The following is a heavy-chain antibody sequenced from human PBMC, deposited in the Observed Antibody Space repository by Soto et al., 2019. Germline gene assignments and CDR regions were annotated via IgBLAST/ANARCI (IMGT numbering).Heavy chain of an antibody. CDR2: ITAANDTI. V-gene: IGHV3-48*02. CDR1: GFTFSIYT. CDR3: ARHYTTSRVGAWFDP. Sequence: EVQLVESGGGLAQPGGSLRLSCEAAGFTFSIYTMNWVRQAPGKGLEWVSYITAANDTIYYADSVKGRFTISRDNAKNSLYLQMNSLRDEDTAVYYCARHYTTSRVGAWFDPWGQGTLVTVSS. D-gene: IGHD3-3*01. J-gene: IGHJ5*02.